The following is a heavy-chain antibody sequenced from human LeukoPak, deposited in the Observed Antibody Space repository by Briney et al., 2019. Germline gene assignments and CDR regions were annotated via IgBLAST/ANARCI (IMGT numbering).Heavy chain of an antibody. CDR2: IYTSGST. V-gene: IGHV4-4*07. CDR3: ARETTGAGTARPFDY. Sequence: KPSETPSLTCTVSGGSISNFYWSWLRQPAGKTLEWLGRIYTSGSTNYNPSLKSRVTMSVDKSKNQFSLKLSSVTAADTAVYFCARETTGAGTARPFDYWGQGTLVTVSS. J-gene: IGHJ4*02. D-gene: IGHD6-13*01. CDR1: GGSISNFY.